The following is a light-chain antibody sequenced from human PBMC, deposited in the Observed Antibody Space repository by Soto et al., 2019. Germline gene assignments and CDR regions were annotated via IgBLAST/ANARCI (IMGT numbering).Light chain of an antibody. V-gene: IGKV1-39*01. CDR2: GAS. J-gene: IGKJ1*01. CDR3: QQSYSNPKT. CDR1: QSINTY. Sequence: DIQMTQSPSSLSASVGDRVTITCRASQSINTYLNWYQQTPGKAPKLLIYGASSLQSGVPSRFSGSGSGTDFTLTISRLQPEDFGTSYRQQSYSNPKTFGHGTRVEVK.